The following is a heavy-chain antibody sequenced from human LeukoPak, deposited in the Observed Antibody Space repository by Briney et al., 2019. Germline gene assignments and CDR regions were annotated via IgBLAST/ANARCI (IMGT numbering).Heavy chain of an antibody. D-gene: IGHD5-18*01. CDR3: ARDHTTMID. CDR1: DDSITMYY. V-gene: IGHV4-59*01. Sequence: SETLSLTCSVSDDSITMYYWTWIRQPPGKGLEWIGYISHSGSTNYNPSLKRRVTISLDTSKNQFSLKLSSVTAADTAVYYCARDHTTMIDWGQGTLVTVSS. CDR2: ISHSGST. J-gene: IGHJ4*02.